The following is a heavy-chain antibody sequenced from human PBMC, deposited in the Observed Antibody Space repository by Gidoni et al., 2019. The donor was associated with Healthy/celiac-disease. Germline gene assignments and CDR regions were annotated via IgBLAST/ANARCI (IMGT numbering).Heavy chain of an antibody. CDR3: ARGALRTNDSSGYYHFDY. D-gene: IGHD3-22*01. J-gene: IGHJ4*02. CDR2: INHSGST. CDR1: GGSFSGYY. V-gene: IGHV4-34*01. Sequence: QVQLQQWGAGLLKPSETLSLTCAVYGGSFSGYYWSWIRQPPGKGLEWIGEINHSGSTNYNPSLKSRVTISVDTSKNQFSLKLSSVTAADTAVYYCARGALRTNDSSGYYHFDYWGQGTLVTVSS.